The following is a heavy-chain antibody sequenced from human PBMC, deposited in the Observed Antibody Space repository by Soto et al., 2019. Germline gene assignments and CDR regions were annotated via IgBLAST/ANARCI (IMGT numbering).Heavy chain of an antibody. Sequence: QPGGSLRLSCAASGFTFSSNGMHWVRQAPGKGLEWVAVISYDGSNKYYADSVKGRFTISRDNSKNTLYLQMNSLRAEDTAVYYCVKVIRVPWSLYSWGRGT. D-gene: IGHD3-10*01. CDR1: GFTFSSNG. CDR2: ISYDGSNK. CDR3: VKVIRVPWSLYS. V-gene: IGHV3-30*18. J-gene: IGHJ5*01.